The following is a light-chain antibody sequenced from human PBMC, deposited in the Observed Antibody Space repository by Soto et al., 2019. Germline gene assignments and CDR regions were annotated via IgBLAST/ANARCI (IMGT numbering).Light chain of an antibody. V-gene: IGLV1-47*02. J-gene: IGLJ2*01. CDR3: AAWDDSLGAVV. Sequence: QAVVTQPPSASATPGQRVTISCSGSSSNIGNNNAYWYQHVLGTAPKLIIHHNTLRPSWVPDRFSGSKSGTSASLAISGLQSDDESDYYCAAWDDSLGAVVFGGGTKVTVL. CDR2: HNT. CDR1: SSNIGNNN.